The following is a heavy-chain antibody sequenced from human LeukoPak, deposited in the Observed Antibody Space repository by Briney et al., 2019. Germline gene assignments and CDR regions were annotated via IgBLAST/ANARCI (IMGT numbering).Heavy chain of an antibody. CDR1: GGSISSGSYY. D-gene: IGHD6-19*01. J-gene: IGHJ4*02. V-gene: IGHV4-61*01. CDR2: IYYSGST. Sequence: PSETLSLTCTVSGGSISSGSYYWSWIRQPPGKGLEWIGYIYYSGSTNYNPSLKSRVTISVDTSKNQFSLKLSSVTAADTAVYYCARGGLFGGWYGYWGQGTLVTISS. CDR3: ARGGLFGGWYGY.